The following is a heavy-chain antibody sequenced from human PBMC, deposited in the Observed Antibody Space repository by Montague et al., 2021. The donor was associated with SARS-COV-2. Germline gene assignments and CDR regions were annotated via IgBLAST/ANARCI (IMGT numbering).Heavy chain of an antibody. J-gene: IGHJ6*03. V-gene: IGHV4-34*01. Sequence: SETLSLTCAVYGGSFSGYYWSWIRQPPGKGLGWIGEINHSGSTNYNPSLKSRVTISVDTSKNQFSLKLSSVTAADTAVYYCARLPVYYYYMDVWGKGTTVTVSS. CDR1: GGSFSGYY. CDR3: ARLPVYYYYMDV. CDR2: INHSGST.